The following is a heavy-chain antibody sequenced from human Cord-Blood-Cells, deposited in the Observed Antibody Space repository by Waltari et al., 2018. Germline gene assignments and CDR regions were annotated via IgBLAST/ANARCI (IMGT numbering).Heavy chain of an antibody. Sequence: QVQLQPWRPGLWKPSDALSLTCALPGGSFGGFYWSWIRQPPGQGLAWIGEIEHSGRPNYNPSLKSRVTISVDTSKNQFSLKLSSVTAAATAVYYCARAPLGGNFDYWGQGTLVTVSS. CDR1: GGSFGGFY. CDR2: IEHSGRP. J-gene: IGHJ4*02. V-gene: IGHV4-34*01. CDR3: ARAPLGGNFDY. D-gene: IGHD2-15*01.